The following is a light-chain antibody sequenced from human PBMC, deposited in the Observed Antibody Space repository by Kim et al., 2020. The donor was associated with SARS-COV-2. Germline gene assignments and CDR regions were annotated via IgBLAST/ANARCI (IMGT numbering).Light chain of an antibody. CDR3: QVWDSSSDHRV. CDR2: YDS. J-gene: IGLJ3*02. V-gene: IGLV3-21*04. Sequence: APGKTARITCGGNNIRSKSVRWYQQKPGQAPVLVIYYDSDRPSGIPERFSGSNAGNTATLTISRVEAGDEADYYCQVWDSSSDHRVFGGGTQLNV. CDR1: NIRSKS.